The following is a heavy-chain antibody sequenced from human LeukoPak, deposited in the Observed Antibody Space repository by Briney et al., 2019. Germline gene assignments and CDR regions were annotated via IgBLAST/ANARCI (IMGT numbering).Heavy chain of an antibody. V-gene: IGHV3-33*01. CDR1: GFTFRSYG. CDR3: ARVTYSRDYYYYMDV. D-gene: IGHD2-21*01. J-gene: IGHJ6*03. CDR2: IWYDEITK. Sequence: PGGSLRLSCVASGFTFRSYGIHWVRQAPGKGLEWLAFIWYDEITKNYADSVKGRFTISRDNAKNSLYLQMNSLRAEDTAVYCCARVTYSRDYYYYMDVWGKGTTVTISS.